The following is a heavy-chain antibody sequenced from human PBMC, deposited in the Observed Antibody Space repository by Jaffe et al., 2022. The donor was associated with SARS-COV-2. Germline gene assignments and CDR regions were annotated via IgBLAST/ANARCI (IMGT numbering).Heavy chain of an antibody. CDR2: ISYDESQK. D-gene: IGHD4-4*01. Sequence: QVQLVESGGGVVQPGGSLRLSCAASGFSFSDLTMHWLRRAPGKGLEWVAVISYDESQKYHADSMRGRVTISRDNSKDTLYLQMSNLRTEDTAVYYCARAQSDSWHNFDFWGQGTPVTVSS. V-gene: IGHV3-30*04. J-gene: IGHJ4*02. CDR3: ARAQSDSWHNFDF. CDR1: GFSFSDLT.